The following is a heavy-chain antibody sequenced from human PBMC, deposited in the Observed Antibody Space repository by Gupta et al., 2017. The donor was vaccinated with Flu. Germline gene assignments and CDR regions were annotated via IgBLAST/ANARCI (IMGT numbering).Heavy chain of an antibody. V-gene: IGHV1-8*01. D-gene: IGHD6-19*01. CDR3: ARGVGAVGDF. CDR2: MTPDNGIT. CDR1: GYTFTRFD. Sequence: QVQLVQSGAEVKQPGASVKVSCKASGYTFTRFDINWVRQATGQGLEWLGWMTPDNGITKYAQKFQGRVTMTRNASIGTAYMELSSLRSEDTAVYYCARGVGAVGDFWGQGTLVTVSS. J-gene: IGHJ4*02.